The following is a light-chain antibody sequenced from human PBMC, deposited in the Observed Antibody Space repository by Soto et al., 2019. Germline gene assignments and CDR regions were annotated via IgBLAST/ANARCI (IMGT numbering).Light chain of an antibody. CDR1: SSDVGKYDR. J-gene: IGLJ1*01. V-gene: IGLV2-18*02. CDR2: EVI. Sequence: QSVLTQPPSVSGSHGQSVTISCTGTSSDVGKYDRVSWYQQPPGTAPKLIIYEVINRPSGVPARFSGSKSGNTASLTISGLQAEDEADYYCSSYMSTSRYVFGAGTKLTVL. CDR3: SSYMSTSRYV.